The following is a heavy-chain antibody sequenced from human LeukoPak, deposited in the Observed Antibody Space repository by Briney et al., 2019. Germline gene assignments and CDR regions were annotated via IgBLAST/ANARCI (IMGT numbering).Heavy chain of an antibody. CDR2: IRYSGST. J-gene: IGHJ4*02. Sequence: PSETLSLTCTVSGGSISGYYWGWIRQPPGKGLEWIGYIRYSGSTTYNPSLKSRVTISVDTSKNQFSLRLSSVTAADTAVYYCARAGLRRDGYNVDYWGQGTLVTVSS. V-gene: IGHV4-59*01. CDR1: GGSISGYY. CDR3: ARAGLRRDGYNVDY. D-gene: IGHD5-24*01.